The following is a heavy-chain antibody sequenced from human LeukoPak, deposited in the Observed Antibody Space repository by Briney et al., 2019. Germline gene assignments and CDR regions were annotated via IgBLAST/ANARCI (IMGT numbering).Heavy chain of an antibody. Sequence: SVKVSCKASGGTFSSYAISWVRQAPGRGLEWMGGIIPIFGTANYAQKFQGRVTITTDESTSTAYMELSSLRSEDTAVYYCATNPYCSGGSCYGSFDCWGQGTLVTVSS. CDR2: IIPIFGTA. CDR3: ATNPYCSGGSCYGSFDC. J-gene: IGHJ4*02. CDR1: GGTFSSYA. D-gene: IGHD2-15*01. V-gene: IGHV1-69*05.